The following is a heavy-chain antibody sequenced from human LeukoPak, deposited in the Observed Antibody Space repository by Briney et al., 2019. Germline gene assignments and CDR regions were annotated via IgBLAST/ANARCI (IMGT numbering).Heavy chain of an antibody. CDR1: GFTFRSYW. CDR2: INQDGTEK. CDR3: ARDGHPFDY. J-gene: IGHJ4*02. V-gene: IGHV3-7*03. Sequence: GGSLRLSCAASGFTFRSYWMSWVRQAPGKGLEWVANINQDGTEKYYLDSVKGRFTIPRDNAKKSLNLQMNSLRAEDTALYYCARDGHPFDYWGQGTLVTVSS.